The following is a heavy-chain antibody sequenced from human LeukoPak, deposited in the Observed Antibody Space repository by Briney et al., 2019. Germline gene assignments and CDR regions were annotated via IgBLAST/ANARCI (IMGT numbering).Heavy chain of an antibody. J-gene: IGHJ4*02. D-gene: IGHD3-10*01. CDR3: ARYGSGSYHLDY. V-gene: IGHV4-59*01. Sequence: PSETLSLTCTVSGGSISSYYWSWMRQPPGKGLEWIGYIYYSGSTNYNPSLKSRVTISVDTSKNQFSLKLSSVTAADTAVYYCARYGSGSYHLDYWGQGTLVTVSS. CDR2: IYYSGST. CDR1: GGSISSYY.